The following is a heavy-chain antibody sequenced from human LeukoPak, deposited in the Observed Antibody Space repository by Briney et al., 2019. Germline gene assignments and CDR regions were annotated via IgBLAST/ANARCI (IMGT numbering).Heavy chain of an antibody. CDR1: GYTFTGYY. Sequence: GASVKVSCKASGYTFTGYYMHWVRQAPGQGLEWMGWINPNSGGTNYAQKFQGRVTMTRDTSISTACMELSRLRSDDTAVYYCARARRSGSYHFDYWGQGTLVTVSS. V-gene: IGHV1-2*02. CDR2: INPNSGGT. CDR3: ARARRSGSYHFDY. D-gene: IGHD1-26*01. J-gene: IGHJ4*02.